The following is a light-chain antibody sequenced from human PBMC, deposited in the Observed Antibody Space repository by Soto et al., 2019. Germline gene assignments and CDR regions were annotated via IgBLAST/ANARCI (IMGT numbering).Light chain of an antibody. Sequence: DIQMTQSPASLSVSVGDRVTITCRASQSINNYLNWYLQRPGQAPKLLIRSASTLQRGVPSRFSGSGSRTEFTLTIADLQPDDFGTYYCQQSLTMPITFGHGTGLDIK. CDR3: QQSLTMPIT. V-gene: IGKV1-39*01. CDR1: QSINNY. J-gene: IGKJ5*01. CDR2: SAS.